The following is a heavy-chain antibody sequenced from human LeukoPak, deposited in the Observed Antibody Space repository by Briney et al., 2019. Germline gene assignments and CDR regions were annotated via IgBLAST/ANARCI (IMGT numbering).Heavy chain of an antibody. V-gene: IGHV4-39*01. Sequence: SETLSLTCTVSGGSISSSTYYWGWIRQPPGKGLERIGSIYYSGSTYYNPSLKSRVTISVDTSKNQFSLKLSSVTAADTAVYYCARLRPETMIVLGNLDYWGQGTLVTVSS. CDR1: GGSISSSTYY. CDR3: ARLRPETMIVLGNLDY. CDR2: IYYSGST. J-gene: IGHJ4*02. D-gene: IGHD3-22*01.